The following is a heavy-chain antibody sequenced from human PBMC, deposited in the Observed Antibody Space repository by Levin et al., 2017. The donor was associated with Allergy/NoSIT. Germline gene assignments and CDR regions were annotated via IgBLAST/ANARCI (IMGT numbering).Heavy chain of an antibody. CDR3: AKGGSSSWEFHAFDI. CDR1: GFTFSSYG. CDR2: ISYDGSNK. V-gene: IGHV3-30*18. Sequence: GESLKISCAASGFTFSSYGMHWVRQAPGKGLEWVAVISYDGSNKYYADSVKGRFTISRDNSKNTLYLQMNSLRAEDTAVYYCAKGGSSSWEFHAFDIWGQGTMVTVSS. J-gene: IGHJ3*02. D-gene: IGHD6-13*01.